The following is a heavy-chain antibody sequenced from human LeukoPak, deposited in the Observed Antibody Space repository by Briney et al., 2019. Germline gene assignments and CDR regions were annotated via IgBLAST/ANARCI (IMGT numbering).Heavy chain of an antibody. CDR3: VRDFGGSRDY. V-gene: IGHV3-23*01. J-gene: IGHJ4*02. CDR2: ITDAVGST. CDR1: GFTFSSSS. Sequence: GGSLRLSCAASGFTFSSSSTSWVRQAPGKGLEWVSAITDAVGSTHYADSVKGRFTISSDNSKNTLYLQMDSLRAEDTAVYYCVRDFGGSRDYWGQGTLVIVSS. D-gene: IGHD3-10*01.